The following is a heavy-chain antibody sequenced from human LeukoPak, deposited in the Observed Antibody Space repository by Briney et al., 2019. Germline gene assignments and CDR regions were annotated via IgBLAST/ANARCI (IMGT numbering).Heavy chain of an antibody. CDR2: IYYSGST. V-gene: IGHV4-59*08. D-gene: IGHD6-13*01. J-gene: IGHJ4*02. CDR3: ARHSSSWSHFDY. CDR1: GGSISSYY. Sequence: SETLSLTCTVSGGSISSYYWSWIRQPPGKGLEWIGYIYYSGSTNYNPSLESRVTISVDTSKNQFSLKLSSVTAADTAVYYCARHSSSWSHFDYWGQGALVTVSS.